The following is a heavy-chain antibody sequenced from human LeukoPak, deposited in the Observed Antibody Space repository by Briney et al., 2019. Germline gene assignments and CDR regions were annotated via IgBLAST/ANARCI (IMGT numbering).Heavy chain of an antibody. D-gene: IGHD6-6*01. CDR3: ARDCGYSSSSHFFELAYYYYGMDV. Sequence: GRSLRLSCAASGFTFSSYGMHWVRQAPGKGLEWVAAIWYDGSNKYYADSVKGRFTISRDNSKNTLYLQMNSLRAEDTAVYYCARDCGYSSSSHFFELAYYYYGMDVWGQGTTVTVSS. V-gene: IGHV3-33*01. CDR1: GFTFSSYG. J-gene: IGHJ6*02. CDR2: IWYDGSNK.